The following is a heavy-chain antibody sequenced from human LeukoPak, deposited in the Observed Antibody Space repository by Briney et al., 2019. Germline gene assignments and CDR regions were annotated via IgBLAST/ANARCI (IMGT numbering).Heavy chain of an antibody. CDR3: ASGIQLWLFDY. V-gene: IGHV3-30*03. D-gene: IGHD5-18*01. CDR1: GFTFSSYG. J-gene: IGHJ4*02. Sequence: GGSLRLSCAASGFTFSSYGMHWVRQAPGKGVEWVAVISYDGSNKYYADSVKGRFTISRDNSKNTLYLQMNSLRAEDTAVYYCASGIQLWLFDYWGQETLVTVSS. CDR2: ISYDGSNK.